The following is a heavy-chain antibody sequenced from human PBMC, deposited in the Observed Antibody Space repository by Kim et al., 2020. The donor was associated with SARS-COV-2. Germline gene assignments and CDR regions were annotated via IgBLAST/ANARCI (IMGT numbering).Heavy chain of an antibody. D-gene: IGHD4-17*01. CDR3: ARLDYGDYDEAFDI. J-gene: IGHJ3*02. CDR2: IYYSGST. Sequence: SETLSLTCTVSGGSISPYYWSWIRQPPGQQLEWIAYIYYSGSTRYNPSLQSRVTISVDTSKNQLSLKLSSVTAADTAVYYCARLDYGDYDEAFDIWGQGT. V-gene: IGHV4-59*08. CDR1: GGSISPYY.